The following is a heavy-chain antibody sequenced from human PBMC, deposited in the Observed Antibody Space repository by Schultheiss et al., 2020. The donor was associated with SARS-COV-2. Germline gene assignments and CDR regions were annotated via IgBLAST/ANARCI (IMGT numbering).Heavy chain of an antibody. D-gene: IGHD3-22*01. J-gene: IGHJ4*02. CDR2: IYDSGST. CDR1: GYSISSGYY. V-gene: IGHV4-31*11. CDR3: ARGDDNSGYGRYEY. Sequence: SQTLSLTCAVSGYSISSGYYWGWIRQPPGKGLEWIGYIYDSGSTSYNPSLKGRVTISIDTSKSQFSLKLSSVTAADTAVYYCARGDDNSGYGRYEYWGQGTLVTVSS.